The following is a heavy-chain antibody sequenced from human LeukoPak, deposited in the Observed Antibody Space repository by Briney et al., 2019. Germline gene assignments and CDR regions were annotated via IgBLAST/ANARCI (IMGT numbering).Heavy chain of an antibody. CDR2: IRSDGGHK. CDR3: AKDYCSSTRCLSLDYYYMDV. Sequence: GGSLRLSCAESGFTFSSYGMHWVRQAPGKGLEWVTFIRSDGGHKYYADSVKGRFTISRDNSKNTLYLQMNSLRTEDTAVYYCAKDYCSSTRCLSLDYYYMDVWGKGTTVTVSS. D-gene: IGHD2-2*01. CDR1: GFTFSSYG. J-gene: IGHJ6*03. V-gene: IGHV3-30*02.